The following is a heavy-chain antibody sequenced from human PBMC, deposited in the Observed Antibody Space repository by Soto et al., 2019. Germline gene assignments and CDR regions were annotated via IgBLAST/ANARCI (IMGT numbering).Heavy chain of an antibody. D-gene: IGHD4-17*01. CDR1: GGSISSYY. CDR2: IYYSGST. V-gene: IGHV4-59*01. CDR3: ARGPTVTFYYYGMDV. J-gene: IGHJ6*02. Sequence: SETLSLTCTVSGGSISSYYWSWIRQPPGKGLEWIGYIYYSGSTNYNPSLKSRVTISVDTSKSQFSLKLSSVTAADTAVYYCARGPTVTFYYYGMDVWGQGTTVTVSS.